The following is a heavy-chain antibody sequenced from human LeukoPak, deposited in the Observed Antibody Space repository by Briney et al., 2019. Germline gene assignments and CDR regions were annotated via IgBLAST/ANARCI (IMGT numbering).Heavy chain of an antibody. V-gene: IGHV1-2*02. Sequence: ASVKVSCKASGYTFTCYYMHWVRQAPGQGLEWMGWINPNRGGTNYAQKFQGRVTMTMDTSISTAYMELSRLRSDDTAVYYCARAYSGYYDSSGYDDAFDIWGQGTMVTVSS. J-gene: IGHJ3*02. CDR2: INPNRGGT. CDR3: ARAYSGYYDSSGYDDAFDI. D-gene: IGHD3-22*01. CDR1: GYTFTCYY.